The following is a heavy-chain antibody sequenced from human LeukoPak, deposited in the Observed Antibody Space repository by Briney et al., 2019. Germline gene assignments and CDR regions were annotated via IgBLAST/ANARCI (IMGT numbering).Heavy chain of an antibody. CDR3: ARDDYGDPPGAFDI. CDR1: GYSVSSGYY. V-gene: IGHV4-38-2*02. D-gene: IGHD4-17*01. J-gene: IGHJ3*02. Sequence: SETLSLTCAVSGYSVSSGYYWGWIGQPPGKGLEWIGSIYHSGSTYYNPSLKSRVTISVDTSKNQFSLKLSSVTAADTAVYYCARDDYGDPPGAFDIWGQGTMVTVSS. CDR2: IYHSGST.